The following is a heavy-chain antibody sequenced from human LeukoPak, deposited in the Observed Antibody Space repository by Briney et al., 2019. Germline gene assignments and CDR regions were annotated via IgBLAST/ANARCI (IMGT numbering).Heavy chain of an antibody. CDR3: AREEREYCGGDCNDAFDI. Sequence: ASVKVSCKASGGTFSSYAISWVRQAPGQGLEWMGGMIPIVGTANYAQKFQGRVTVTADESTSTAYMELSRLRSEDTAVYYCAREEREYCGGDCNDAFDIWGQGTMVTVSS. J-gene: IGHJ3*02. CDR1: GGTFSSYA. CDR2: MIPIVGTA. D-gene: IGHD2-21*02. V-gene: IGHV1-69*13.